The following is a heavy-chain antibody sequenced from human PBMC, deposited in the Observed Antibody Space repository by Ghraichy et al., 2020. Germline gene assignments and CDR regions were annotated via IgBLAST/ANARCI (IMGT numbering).Heavy chain of an antibody. Sequence: GGSLRLSCAASGFTFSDYYMSWIRQAPGKGLEWVSYISSSGSTIYYADSVKGRFTISRDNAKNSLYLQMNSLRAEDTAVYYCARVYCSSTSCLYYYYYGMDVWGQGTTVTVSS. D-gene: IGHD2-2*01. CDR2: ISSSGSTI. V-gene: IGHV3-11*01. CDR1: GFTFSDYY. J-gene: IGHJ6*02. CDR3: ARVYCSSTSCLYYYYYGMDV.